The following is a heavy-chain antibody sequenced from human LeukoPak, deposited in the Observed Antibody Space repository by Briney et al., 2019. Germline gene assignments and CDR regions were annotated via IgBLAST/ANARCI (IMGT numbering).Heavy chain of an antibody. J-gene: IGHJ4*02. CDR3: AKGVRGYSSGWSGYYFDY. CDR2: ISGSGGST. CDR1: GFTFSSYA. Sequence: GGSLRLSCAASGFTFSSYAMSWVRQAPGKGLEWVSAISGSGGSTYYADSGKGRFTISRDNSKNTLYLQMNSLRAEDTAVYYCAKGVRGYSSGWSGYYFDYWGQGTLVTVSS. V-gene: IGHV3-23*01. D-gene: IGHD6-19*01.